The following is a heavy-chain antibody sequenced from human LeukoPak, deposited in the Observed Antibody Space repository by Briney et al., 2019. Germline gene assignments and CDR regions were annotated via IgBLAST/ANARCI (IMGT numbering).Heavy chain of an antibody. Sequence: PGGSLRLSCVASGFTFNNYAMTWVRQAPGKGLEWVSAISGSGYSTYYADSVEGRFTISRDNSKNTLYLQMNSLRAEDTALYFCAQWSRYFDYWGQGTLVTVSS. CDR3: AQWSRYFDY. CDR1: GFTFNNYA. D-gene: IGHD1-26*01. V-gene: IGHV3-23*01. CDR2: ISGSGYST. J-gene: IGHJ4*02.